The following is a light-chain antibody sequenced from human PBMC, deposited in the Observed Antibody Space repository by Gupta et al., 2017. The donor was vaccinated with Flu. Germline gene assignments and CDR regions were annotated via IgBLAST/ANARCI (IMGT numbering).Light chain of an antibody. Sequence: QSALTQPASVSGSPGQSMTISCFGTSSDVGGYNSVSWYRQHPGKAPKLIIYEISKRPSGCSNRVAGTKSGNTASLTISGLQPEDEADYYCASYTSTTSWVFGGGTKLTVL. CDR1: SSDVGGYNS. CDR2: EIS. V-gene: IGLV2-14*01. CDR3: ASYTSTTSWV. J-gene: IGLJ3*02.